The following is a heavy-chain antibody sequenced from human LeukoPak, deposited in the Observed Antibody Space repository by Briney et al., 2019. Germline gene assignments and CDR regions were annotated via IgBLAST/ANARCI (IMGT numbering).Heavy chain of an antibody. Sequence: SETLSLTCTVSGGPISTYYWSWIRQSPGKGLESIGYIYNSGSTNYNPSLKSRVTISLDTSKNQFSLRLSSVTAADTAVYYCARHGSGYSFDYWGPGTLVTLSP. D-gene: IGHD5-18*01. CDR1: GGPISTYY. V-gene: IGHV4-59*08. J-gene: IGHJ4*02. CDR2: IYNSGST. CDR3: ARHGSGYSFDY.